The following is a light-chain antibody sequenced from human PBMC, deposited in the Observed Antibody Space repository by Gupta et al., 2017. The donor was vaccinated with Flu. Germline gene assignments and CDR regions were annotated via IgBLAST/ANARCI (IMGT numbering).Light chain of an antibody. V-gene: IGLV1-44*01. CDR3: AAWDDGLKGVV. Sequence: QPVLTQAPSASGTPGQRVTISCSGSSSNIGSNAVHWYQHFPGTAPKLLIYGNSQRPSGVPDRFSGSKSGISASLAISGLQSDDEADYYCAAWDDGLKGVVFGGGTKLTV. CDR2: GNS. J-gene: IGLJ2*01. CDR1: SSNIGSNA.